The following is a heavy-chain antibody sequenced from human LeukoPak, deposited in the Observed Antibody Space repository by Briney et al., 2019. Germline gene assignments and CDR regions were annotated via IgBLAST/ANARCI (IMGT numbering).Heavy chain of an antibody. D-gene: IGHD3-16*01. Sequence: PSETLCPTPTVSGGSLSIIIDYWGWIRQPPGKGLEWIGSIYYSGSTYYNSSLKSRVTVYVDTSKNQFSLKLRSVTAADTAIYYCATQFRGAIKGYAFEVMGHAGMVTVS. CDR1: GGSLSIIIDY. CDR2: IYYSGST. J-gene: IGHJ3*01. CDR3: ATQFRGAIKGYAFEV. V-gene: IGHV4-39*01.